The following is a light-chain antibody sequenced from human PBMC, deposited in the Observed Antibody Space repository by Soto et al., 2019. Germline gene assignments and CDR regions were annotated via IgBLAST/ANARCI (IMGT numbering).Light chain of an antibody. V-gene: IGLV2-14*03. CDR2: HVT. Sequence: LTQPASVSGSPGQSITISCTGTSSDIGHYDYVAWYQQHPGKAPKLMIYHVTYRPSGVSNRYSGSKSGNSASLTISWLQADDEADYYCCSLTTSHTYVFGSGTKVTV. CDR1: SSDIGHYDY. CDR3: CSLTTSHTYV. J-gene: IGLJ1*01.